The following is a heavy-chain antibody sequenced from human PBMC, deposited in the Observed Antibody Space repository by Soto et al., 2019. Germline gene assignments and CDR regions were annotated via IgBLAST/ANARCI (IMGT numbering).Heavy chain of an antibody. CDR3: AKEDKSPEY. J-gene: IGHJ4*02. Sequence: GGSLRLSCAASGFTFSTFAMSWVRQAPGKGLEWVSAISGSGGTTYYADSVKGRFTISRDNSKNTLYLQMNSLRAEDTAVYNCAKEDKSPEYWGQGTLVTVSS. CDR2: ISGSGGTT. V-gene: IGHV3-23*01. CDR1: GFTFSTFA.